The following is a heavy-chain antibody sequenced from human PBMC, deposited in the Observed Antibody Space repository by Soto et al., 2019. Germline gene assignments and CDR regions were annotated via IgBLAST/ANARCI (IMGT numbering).Heavy chain of an antibody. V-gene: IGHV4-61*01. Sequence: TCTVSGGSVSSGSYYWSWIRQPPGKGLEWIGYIYYSGSTNYNPSLKSRVTISVDTSKNQFSLKLSSVTAADTAVYYCAREGSIYGMDVWGQGTTVTVSS. CDR2: IYYSGST. CDR3: AREGSIYGMDV. J-gene: IGHJ6*02. CDR1: GGSVSSGSYY. D-gene: IGHD3-10*01.